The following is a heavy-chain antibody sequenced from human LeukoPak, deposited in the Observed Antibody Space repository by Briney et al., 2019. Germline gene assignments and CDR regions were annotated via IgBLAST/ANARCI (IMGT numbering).Heavy chain of an antibody. CDR1: GFTFSSYA. D-gene: IGHD2-2*02. CDR3: AKEVGGYCDRTSCYRGWFDP. Sequence: GGSLRLSCAASGFTFSSYAVSWVRQAPGKGLEWVSAISGSGDRTYYTDSVKGRFTISRDNSKNTLYLQMNSLRAEDTAVYFCAKEVGGYCDRTSCYRGWFDPWGQGTLVTVSS. V-gene: IGHV3-23*01. CDR2: ISGSGDRT. J-gene: IGHJ5*02.